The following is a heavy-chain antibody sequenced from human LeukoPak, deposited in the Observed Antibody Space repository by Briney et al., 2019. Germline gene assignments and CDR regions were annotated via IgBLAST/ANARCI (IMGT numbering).Heavy chain of an antibody. V-gene: IGHV1-8*01. CDR1: GYTFTSYD. D-gene: IGHD2-2*01. J-gene: IGHJ6*02. CDR3: ARDYCSSTSCFYYYYGMDV. Sequence: EASVKVSCKASGYTFTSYDINWVRQATGQGLEWIGWMNPNSGNTGYAQKFQGRVTMTRNTSISTAYMELSSLRSEDTAVYYCARDYCSSTSCFYYYYGMDVWGQGTTVTVSS. CDR2: MNPNSGNT.